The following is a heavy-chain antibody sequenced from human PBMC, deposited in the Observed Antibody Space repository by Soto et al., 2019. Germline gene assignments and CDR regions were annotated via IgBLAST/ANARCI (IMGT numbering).Heavy chain of an antibody. J-gene: IGHJ6*02. D-gene: IGHD6-13*01. CDR3: ARSRALLVAAGVDYYYYYGMDV. CDR2: IYYSGST. V-gene: IGHV4-31*03. CDR1: GGSISSGGYY. Sequence: QVQLQESGPGLVKPSQTLSLTCTVSGGSISSGGYYWSWIRQHPGKGLEWIGYIYYSGSTYYNPSLKSRVTISVDTSKNQFSLKLSSVTAADTAVYYCARSRALLVAAGVDYYYYYGMDVWGQGTTVTVSS.